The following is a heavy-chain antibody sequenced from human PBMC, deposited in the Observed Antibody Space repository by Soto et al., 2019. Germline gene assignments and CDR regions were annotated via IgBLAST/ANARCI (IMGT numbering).Heavy chain of an antibody. CDR1: GFTFSSYA. Sequence: EVQLLESGGGLVQPGGSLRLSCAASGFTFSSYAMSWVRQAPGKGLEWVSAISGSGGSTYYADSVKGRFTISRDNSNKALYLQMNSPKAEDTAVHYCSKVRPPVDTPYYFGYLGQGTPVTVFS. D-gene: IGHD5-18*01. CDR2: ISGSGGST. V-gene: IGHV3-23*01. J-gene: IGHJ4*02. CDR3: SKVRPPVDTPYYFGY.